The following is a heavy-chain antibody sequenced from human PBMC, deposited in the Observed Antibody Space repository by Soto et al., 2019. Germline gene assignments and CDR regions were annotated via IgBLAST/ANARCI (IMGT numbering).Heavy chain of an antibody. CDR3: AHLTTGGFYSDN. CDR2: IYWDDGK. J-gene: IGHJ4*02. Sequence: QITLKESGPALVKPTQTLTLTCTFSGFSLRNSGVGVGWIRQPPGKALEWLALIYWDDGKRYSPSLKSRLTNTQDTAKNQVVLRMTNMDPVDTATYYCAHLTTGGFYSDNWGQGTLVTVSS. CDR1: GFSLRNSGVG. V-gene: IGHV2-5*02. D-gene: IGHD4-17*01.